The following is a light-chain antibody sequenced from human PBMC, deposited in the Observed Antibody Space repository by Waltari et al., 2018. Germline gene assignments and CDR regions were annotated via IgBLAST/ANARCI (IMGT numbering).Light chain of an antibody. CDR3: QQHFTIPLT. Sequence: DIQMTQSPASLAASLGDRVTITCRPSQSVTTSLNWYQQKSGEPPKLLISAASSFQSGVPSRFSGSGSGTDFTLTISSLQAEDVAVYFCQQHFTIPLTFGGGTRVEIK. CDR2: AAS. CDR1: QSVTTS. J-gene: IGKJ4*01. V-gene: IGKV1-39*01.